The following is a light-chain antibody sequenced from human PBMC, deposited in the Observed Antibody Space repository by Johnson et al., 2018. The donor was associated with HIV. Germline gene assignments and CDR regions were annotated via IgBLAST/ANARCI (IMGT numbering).Light chain of an antibody. J-gene: IGLJ1*01. V-gene: IGLV1-51*01. CDR2: DNN. Sequence: QSVLTQPPSVSAAPGQKVTISCSGSNSNIGNNYVSWYQQLPGTAPKLLIYDNNKRPSGIPDRFSGSKSGTSATLGITGLQTGDEADDYCGTWDSSLSAGVFGTGTKVTVL. CDR3: GTWDSSLSAGV. CDR1: NSNIGNNY.